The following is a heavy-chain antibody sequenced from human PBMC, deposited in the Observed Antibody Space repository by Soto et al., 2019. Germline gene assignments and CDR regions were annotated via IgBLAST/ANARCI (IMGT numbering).Heavy chain of an antibody. D-gene: IGHD3-10*01. CDR1: GGSFSRYY. CDR3: ARGRGDGYNQNWYFDL. CDR2: INNGGSS. J-gene: IGHJ2*01. Sequence: PSETLSLTCAVYGGSFSRYYWSWIRQPPGKGLEWIGEINNGGSSNYNPSLKSRGSMSVGTSNNQFSLKLTSVTAADTAVYYCARGRGDGYNQNWYFDLWGRGTLVTVPS. V-gene: IGHV4-34*01.